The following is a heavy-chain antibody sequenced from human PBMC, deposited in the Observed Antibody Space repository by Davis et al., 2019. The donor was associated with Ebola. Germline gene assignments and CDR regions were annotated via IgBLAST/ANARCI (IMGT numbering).Heavy chain of an antibody. Sequence: PGGSLRLSCAASGFTFSSYGMHWVRQAPGKGLEWVAVIWYDGSNKYYADSVKGRFTISRDNSKNTLYLQMNSLRAEDTAVYYCAKPPRYSSYGGRDWGQGTLVTVSS. CDR2: IWYDGSNK. D-gene: IGHD5-18*01. V-gene: IGHV3-33*06. CDR3: AKPPRYSSYGGRD. J-gene: IGHJ4*02. CDR1: GFTFSSYG.